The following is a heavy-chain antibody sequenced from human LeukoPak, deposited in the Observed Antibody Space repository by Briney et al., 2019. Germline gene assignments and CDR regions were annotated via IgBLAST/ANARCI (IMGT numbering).Heavy chain of an antibody. J-gene: IGHJ4*02. CDR3: ASWRGYRGYDYGFDY. D-gene: IGHD5-12*01. V-gene: IGHV4-39*07. CDR2: IFYSGALFSRGDT. Sequence: SETLSLTCNVSGDAVINNHYYWGWIRQSPGKGLEWIANIFYSGALFSRGDTYYNPSLKSRVTISVDTSKNQFSLKVRSVTAADTAVYYCASWRGYRGYDYGFDYWGQGTLVTVSS. CDR1: GDAVINNHYY.